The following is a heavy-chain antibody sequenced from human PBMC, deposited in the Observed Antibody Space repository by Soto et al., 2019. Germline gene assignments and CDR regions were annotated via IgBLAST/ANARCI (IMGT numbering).Heavy chain of an antibody. CDR1: GGTFSSYT. CDR2: IIPILGIA. CDR3: ARDRGAVVPAAIRGDNWFDP. D-gene: IGHD2-2*01. J-gene: IGHJ5*02. Sequence: QVQLVQSGAEVKKPGSSVKVSCKASGGTFSSYTISWVRQAPGQGLEWMGRIIPILGIANYAQKFQGRDTITADKSTSTAYMELSSLRSEDTAVYYCARDRGAVVPAAIRGDNWFDPWGQGTLVTVSS. V-gene: IGHV1-69*08.